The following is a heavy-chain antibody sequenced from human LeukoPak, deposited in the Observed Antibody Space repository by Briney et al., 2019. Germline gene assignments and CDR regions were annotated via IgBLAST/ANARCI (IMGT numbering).Heavy chain of an antibody. V-gene: IGHV3-48*03. CDR3: AKDVAYTFDY. Sequence: GGSLRLSCAASRFTFSSYEMNWVRPAPGKGLEWVSYISSSGSTIYYADSVKGRFTISRDNAKNSLYLQMNSLRTEDTAVYYCAKDVAYTFDYWGQGTLVTVSS. J-gene: IGHJ4*02. D-gene: IGHD3-16*01. CDR1: RFTFSSYE. CDR2: ISSSGSTI.